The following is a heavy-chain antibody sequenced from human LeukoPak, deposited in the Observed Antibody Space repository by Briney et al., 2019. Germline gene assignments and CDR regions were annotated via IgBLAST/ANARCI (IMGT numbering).Heavy chain of an antibody. V-gene: IGHV4-59*01. Sequence: SGTLSLTCTVSGGSISSYYWSWIRQPPGKGLEWIGYIYYSGSTNYNPSLKSRVTISVDTSKNQFSLKLSSVTAADTAVYYCAVTMVRGVSDAFDIWGQGTMVTVSS. CDR1: GGSISSYY. D-gene: IGHD3-10*01. J-gene: IGHJ3*02. CDR3: AVTMVRGVSDAFDI. CDR2: IYYSGST.